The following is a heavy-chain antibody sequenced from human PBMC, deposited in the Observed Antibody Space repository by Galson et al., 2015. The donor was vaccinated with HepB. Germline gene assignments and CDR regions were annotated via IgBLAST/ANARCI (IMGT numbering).Heavy chain of an antibody. V-gene: IGHV3-21*01. Sequence: SLRLSCAASGFTFSSYSMNWVRQAPGKGLEWVSSISSSSSYIYYADSVKGRFTISRDNAKNSLYLQMNSLRAEDTAVYYCARDTLTTVTTAPYYYYYGMDVWGQGTTVTVSS. J-gene: IGHJ6*02. CDR2: ISSSSSYI. CDR3: ARDTLTTVTTAPYYYYYGMDV. D-gene: IGHD4-17*01. CDR1: GFTFSSYS.